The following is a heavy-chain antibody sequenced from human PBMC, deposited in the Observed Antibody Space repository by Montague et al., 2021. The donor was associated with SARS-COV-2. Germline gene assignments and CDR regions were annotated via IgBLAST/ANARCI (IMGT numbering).Heavy chain of an antibody. J-gene: IGHJ6*02. V-gene: IGHV3-23*01. CDR1: GFRFDSYA. CDR2: ISSGGETT. Sequence: SLRLSCAASGFRFDSYAMSWVRQAPGKGLEWLSAISSGGETTDYADSMKGRFTLSRDNSMNTLYLQMNRLRGEDTAVYYCARGIYMRRGDPHGMDVWGQGTTVTVSS. CDR3: ARGIYMRRGDPHGMDV. D-gene: IGHD2-21*01.